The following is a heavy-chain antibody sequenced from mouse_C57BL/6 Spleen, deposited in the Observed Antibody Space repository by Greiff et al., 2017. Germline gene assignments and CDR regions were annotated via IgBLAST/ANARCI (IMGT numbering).Heavy chain of an antibody. CDR2: IDPETGGT. CDR1: GYTFTDYE. CDR3: TRSDYYGSSYWYFDV. J-gene: IGHJ1*03. Sequence: VKLQESGAELVRPGASVTLSCKASGYTFTDYEMHWVKQTPVHGLEWIGAIDPETGGTAYTQKFKGKAILTADKSSSTAYMELRSLTSEDSAVYYCTRSDYYGSSYWYFDVWGTGTTVTVSS. V-gene: IGHV1-15*01. D-gene: IGHD1-1*01.